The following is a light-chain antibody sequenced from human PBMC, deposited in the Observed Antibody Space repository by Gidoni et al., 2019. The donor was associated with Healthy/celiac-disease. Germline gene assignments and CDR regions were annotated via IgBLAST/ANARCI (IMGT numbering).Light chain of an antibody. Sequence: DIQMTQSPSTLSASVGDRVTITCRASQRISSWLAWYQQKPGQAPKLLIYKASSLESGVPSRFSGIGSGTEFTLTISSLQPDDFATYYCQQYNSYSWTFGQGTKVEIK. J-gene: IGKJ1*01. CDR3: QQYNSYSWT. V-gene: IGKV1-5*03. CDR2: KAS. CDR1: QRISSW.